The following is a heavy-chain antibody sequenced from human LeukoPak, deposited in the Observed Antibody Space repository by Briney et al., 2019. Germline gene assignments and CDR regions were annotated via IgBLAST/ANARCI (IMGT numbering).Heavy chain of an antibody. V-gene: IGHV3-7*01. J-gene: IGHJ3*02. Sequence: GGSLRLSCAASGFTFSTHWMSWFRQAPGKGLEWVALIQKDGSDKYYVGSVKGRFTISRDNAKNSLYLQMNGLRADDTAVYYCAGDEGWTFDIWGQGTKVTVSS. CDR1: GFTFSTHW. D-gene: IGHD5-24*01. CDR2: IQKDGSDK. CDR3: AGDEGWTFDI.